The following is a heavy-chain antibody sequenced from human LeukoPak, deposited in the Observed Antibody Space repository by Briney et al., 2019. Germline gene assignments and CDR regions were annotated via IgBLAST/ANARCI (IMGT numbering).Heavy chain of an antibody. J-gene: IGHJ5*02. Sequence: PSETLSLTCSVSGDSVSRSDSYWDWIRQPPGKGLEWIGTIYYSGRTYYSPSLKSRVTMSVDPSNNQFSLNLRSVTAADTAVYYCARSGVPHTMLPNWLDPWGQGTLVTVSS. V-gene: IGHV4-39*01. CDR1: GDSVSRSDSY. CDR3: ARSGVPHTMLPNWLDP. D-gene: IGHD3-3*01. CDR2: IYYSGRT.